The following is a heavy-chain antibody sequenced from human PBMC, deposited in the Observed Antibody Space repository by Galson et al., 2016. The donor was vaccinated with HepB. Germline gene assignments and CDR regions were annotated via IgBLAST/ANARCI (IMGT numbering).Heavy chain of an antibody. J-gene: IGHJ6*04. CDR3: AKEGSKLARNYYYGMDV. CDR1: GFTFSNYA. V-gene: IGHV3-23*01. Sequence: SLRLSCAGSGFTFSNYAISWVRQAPGKRLEWVSVISGSGGSTYYADSVKGRSTISRDNSKNTMYLQMNSLRAEDTAVYYCAKEGSKLARNYYYGMDVWGKGTTVTVSS. D-gene: IGHD3-10*01. CDR2: ISGSGGST.